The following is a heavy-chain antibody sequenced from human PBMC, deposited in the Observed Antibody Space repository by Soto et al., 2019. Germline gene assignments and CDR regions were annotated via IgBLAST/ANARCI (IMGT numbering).Heavy chain of an antibody. Sequence: QVQLVQSGAEVKKPGASVKVSCKASGYTFTSYYKHWVRQAPGQGLEWMGIINPSGGSTSYAQKFQGRVTMTRDTSTSTVYMELSSLRSEDTAVYYCAREGGITGTHDAFDIWGQGTMVTVSS. CDR1: GYTFTSYY. V-gene: IGHV1-46*03. J-gene: IGHJ3*02. CDR2: INPSGGST. CDR3: AREGGITGTHDAFDI. D-gene: IGHD1-20*01.